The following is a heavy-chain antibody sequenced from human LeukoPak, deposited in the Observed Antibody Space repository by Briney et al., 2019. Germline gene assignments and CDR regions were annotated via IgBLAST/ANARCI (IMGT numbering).Heavy chain of an antibody. CDR2: IYSGGST. CDR3: ARDLGHSYGYFGY. V-gene: IGHV3-53*01. J-gene: IGHJ4*02. Sequence: GGSLRLSCAASGNYWMHWVRQAPGKGLVWVSVIYSGGSTYYADSVKGRFTISRDNSKNTVSLQMNSLRAEDTAVYYCARDLGHSYGYFGYWGQGTLVTVSS. D-gene: IGHD5-18*01. CDR1: GNYW.